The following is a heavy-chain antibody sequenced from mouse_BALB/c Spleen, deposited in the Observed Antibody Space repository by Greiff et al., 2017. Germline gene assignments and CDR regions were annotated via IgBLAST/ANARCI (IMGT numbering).Heavy chain of an antibody. V-gene: IGHV1-77*01. CDR3: PRGGWYDGGSWFAY. CDR1: GYTFTDYY. D-gene: IGHD2-14*01. J-gene: IGHJ3*01. Sequence: QVQLQQSGAELARPGASVKLSCKASGYTFTDYYINWVKQRTGQGLEWIGEIYPGSGNTYYNEKFKGKATLTADKSSSTAYMQLSSLTSEDSAVYFCPRGGWYDGGSWFAYWGQGTLVTVSA. CDR2: IYPGSGNT.